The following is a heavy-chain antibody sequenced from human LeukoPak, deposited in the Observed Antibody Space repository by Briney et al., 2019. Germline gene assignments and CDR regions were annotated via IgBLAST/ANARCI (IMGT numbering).Heavy chain of an antibody. Sequence: GSLRLSCAASGFTVSSNYMSWVRQAPGKGLEWVSVIYSGGSTYYADSVKGRFTISRDNSKNTLYLQMNSLRAEDTAVYYCARDADQALDTAMVTDVWGQGTTVTVSS. J-gene: IGHJ6*02. V-gene: IGHV3-66*01. D-gene: IGHD5-18*01. CDR3: ARDADQALDTAMVTDV. CDR2: IYSGGST. CDR1: GFTVSSNY.